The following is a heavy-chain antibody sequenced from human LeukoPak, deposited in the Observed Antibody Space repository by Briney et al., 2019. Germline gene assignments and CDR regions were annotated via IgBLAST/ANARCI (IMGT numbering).Heavy chain of an antibody. J-gene: IGHJ6*03. CDR1: GFTFNTYD. D-gene: IGHD1-26*01. CDR3: ARDPYSGNYGNYYYYYMDV. Sequence: GGSLRLSCAASGFTFNTYDMSWVRQSPVKGLEWVSGLSGSGDRTYYTDSVKGRFTISRDNAKNSLYLQMNSLGPEDTAVYYCARDPYSGNYGNYYYYYMDVWGKGTTVTISS. V-gene: IGHV3-23*01. CDR2: LSGSGDRT.